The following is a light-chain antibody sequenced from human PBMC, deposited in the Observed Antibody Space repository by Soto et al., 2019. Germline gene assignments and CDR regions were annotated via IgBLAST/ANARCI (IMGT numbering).Light chain of an antibody. CDR2: YVS. CDR3: SSYTSSSTRV. CDR1: SSDVGGYNS. V-gene: IGLV2-14*01. Sequence: QSALTQPASVSGSPGQSITISCTGTSSDVGGYNSVSWYQQHPGKAPKLMIYYVSNRPSGVSNRFSGSKSANTASPTISGLQAEDEADYYCSSYTSSSTRVFGTGTKVTVL. J-gene: IGLJ1*01.